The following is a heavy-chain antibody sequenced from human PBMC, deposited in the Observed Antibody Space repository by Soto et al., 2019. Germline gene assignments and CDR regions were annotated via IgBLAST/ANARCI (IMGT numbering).Heavy chain of an antibody. D-gene: IGHD3-10*01. CDR2: IYYSGSI. CDR1: GGSISSGDYY. Sequence: SETLSLTCTVSGGSISSGDYYWSWIRQPPGKGLEWIGYIYYSGSIYYNPSLKSRVTISVDTSKNQFSLKLGSVTAADTAVYYCARLYMVRGVMGAFDIWGQGTMVTVSS. CDR3: ARLYMVRGVMGAFDI. V-gene: IGHV4-30-4*01. J-gene: IGHJ3*02.